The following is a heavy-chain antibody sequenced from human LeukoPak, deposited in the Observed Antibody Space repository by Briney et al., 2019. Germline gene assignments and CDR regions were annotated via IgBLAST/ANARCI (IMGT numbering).Heavy chain of an antibody. CDR2: IRNKANRYTT. V-gene: IGHV3-72*01. J-gene: IGHJ4*02. Sequence: GGSLRLSCAASGFTFSDHHMDWVRQAPGEGLEWVARIRNKANRYTTEYAASVKGSFTISRDDSENSLYLQMDSLKTEDTAVYYCARSPLGIAPFDYWGQGTLVTVSS. CDR3: ARSPLGIAPFDY. D-gene: IGHD7-27*01. CDR1: GFTFSDHH.